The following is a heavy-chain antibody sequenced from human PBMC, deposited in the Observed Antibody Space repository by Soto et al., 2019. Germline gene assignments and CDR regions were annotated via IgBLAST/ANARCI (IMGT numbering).Heavy chain of an antibody. D-gene: IGHD2-15*01. CDR3: ARDDGYCSGGSCYGKDGMDV. CDR2: IIPILGIA. Sequence: SSVKVCCKASGGTFSSYTISWVRQAPGQGLEWMGRIIPILGIANYAQKFQGRVTITADKSTSTAYMELSSLRSEDTAVYYCARDDGYCSGGSCYGKDGMDVWGQ. CDR1: GGTFSSYT. J-gene: IGHJ6*02. V-gene: IGHV1-69*04.